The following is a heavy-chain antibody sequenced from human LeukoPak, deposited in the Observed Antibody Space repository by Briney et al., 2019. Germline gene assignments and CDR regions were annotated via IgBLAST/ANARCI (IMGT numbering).Heavy chain of an antibody. V-gene: IGHV3-23*01. CDR2: IRVVGGST. Sequence: GRSLTLSWLPSAFTFTNYGMRCVSQAAGRGLEWVSGIRVVGGSTYYADFMKGRVTIARDKSKNTLYVQMNSLRGEYTALYYCARGQHRVRYSDDAFDIWGQGTMVTVSS. CDR1: AFTFTNYG. CDR3: ARGQHRVRYSDDAFDI. D-gene: IGHD3-10*01. J-gene: IGHJ3*02.